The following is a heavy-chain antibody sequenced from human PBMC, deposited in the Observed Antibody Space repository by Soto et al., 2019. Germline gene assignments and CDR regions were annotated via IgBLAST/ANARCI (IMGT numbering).Heavy chain of an antibody. Sequence: GSLRLSCAASGFTFSSYAISCVRQAPLKWRELDSAISGSGGSTYYAHSVKGRFTISRDNSNNTLYLQMNSLRAEDTAVYYCAKDLPSPRGFDLWGQGTLVTVSS. CDR3: AKDLPSPRGFDL. CDR2: ISGSGGST. CDR1: GFTFSSYA. J-gene: IGHJ5*02. V-gene: IGHV3-23*01.